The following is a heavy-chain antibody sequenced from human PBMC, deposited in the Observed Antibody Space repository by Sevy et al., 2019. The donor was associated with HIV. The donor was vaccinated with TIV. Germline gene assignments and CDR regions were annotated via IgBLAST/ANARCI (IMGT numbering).Heavy chain of an antibody. D-gene: IGHD3-10*01. CDR3: AKDRSYYYGTSGSLDY. CDR2: ISYDGSNK. Sequence: GGSLRLSCAASGFTLSSYGMHWVRQAPGKGLEWVAVISYDGSNKYYADSVKGRFTISRDNSKNTLYLQMNSLRAEDTAVYYCAKDRSYYYGTSGSLDYWGQGTLVTVSS. J-gene: IGHJ4*02. V-gene: IGHV3-30*18. CDR1: GFTLSSYG.